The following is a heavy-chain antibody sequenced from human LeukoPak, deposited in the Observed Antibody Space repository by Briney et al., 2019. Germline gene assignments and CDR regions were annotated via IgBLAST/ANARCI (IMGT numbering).Heavy chain of an antibody. CDR1: GFTFSSYS. CDR3: ARDPYYYGSGSYGPDAFDI. V-gene: IGHV3-21*01. J-gene: IGHJ3*02. CDR2: ISSGSIYI. Sequence: GGSLRLSCAASGFTFSSYSMNWVRQAPGKGLEWVSSISSGSIYIFYADSVKGRFTISRDNAKNSLYLQMNSLGAEDTAVYYCARDPYYYGSGSYGPDAFDIWGQGTMVTVSS. D-gene: IGHD3-10*01.